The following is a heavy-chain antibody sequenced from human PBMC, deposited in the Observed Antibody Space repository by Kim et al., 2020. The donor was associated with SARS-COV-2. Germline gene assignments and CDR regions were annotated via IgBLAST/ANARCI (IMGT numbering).Heavy chain of an antibody. CDR3: ARAYYCINGVCDRLFHYY. J-gene: IGHJ6*01. D-gene: IGHD2-8*01. Sequence: SETLSLTCTVSGGSISSYYWSWIRQPPGEGLEWIGHIYYSRNTNYNPSLKSRVTISVDTSKNHFSLKLNSVTAADTAVYYCARAYYCINGVCDRLFHYY. CDR2: IYYSRNT. V-gene: IGHV4-59*01. CDR1: GGSISSYY.